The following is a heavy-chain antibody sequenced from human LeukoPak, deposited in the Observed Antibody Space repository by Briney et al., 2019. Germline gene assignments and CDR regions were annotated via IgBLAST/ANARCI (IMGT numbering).Heavy chain of an antibody. D-gene: IGHD3-10*01. J-gene: IGHJ4*02. Sequence: KTGGSLRFSCEGSGSGFSKAWMSWVRKAPGKGLRWFGRIKSKTDGGTTDYAAPVKGRFTISRDDSKNTLFLQVNSLKIEDTAVYYCTTVTLRPVGLWGQGTLVTVSS. V-gene: IGHV3-15*05. CDR3: TTVTLRPVGL. CDR2: IKSKTDGGTT. CDR1: GSGFSKAW.